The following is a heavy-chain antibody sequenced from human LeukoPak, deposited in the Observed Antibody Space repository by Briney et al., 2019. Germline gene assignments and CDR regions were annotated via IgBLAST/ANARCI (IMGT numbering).Heavy chain of an antibody. CDR1: GFTFSNYW. J-gene: IGHJ4*02. Sequence: GGSLRLSCAASGFTFSNYWMHWVRQAPGKGLEWVSRINERATIISYADSVKGRFTISRENARNTLYLQMNSLTAEDTAVYYCVRDLILVWTPGDGFDHWGQGTLVTVSS. CDR2: INERATII. V-gene: IGHV3-74*01. CDR3: VRDLILVWTPGDGFDH. D-gene: IGHD3-16*01.